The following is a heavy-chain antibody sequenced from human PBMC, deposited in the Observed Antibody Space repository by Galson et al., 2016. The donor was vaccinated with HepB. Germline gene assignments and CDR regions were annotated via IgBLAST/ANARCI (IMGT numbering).Heavy chain of an antibody. Sequence: SLRLSCAASEFTFSAYSMNWIRQTPGKGLEWVASISSSSRYYYHADSVKGRFTISRDNAKNSLYLQMNSLRVEDTAVYYCVRERDGYNLWGQGTLVTVSS. D-gene: IGHD5-24*01. CDR1: EFTFSAYS. J-gene: IGHJ4*02. V-gene: IGHV3-21*01. CDR3: VRERDGYNL. CDR2: ISSSSRYY.